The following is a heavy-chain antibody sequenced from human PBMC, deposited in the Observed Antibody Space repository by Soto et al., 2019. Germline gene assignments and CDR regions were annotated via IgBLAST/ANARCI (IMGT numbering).Heavy chain of an antibody. CDR1: GYTFTYRY. D-gene: IGHD3-9*01. J-gene: IGHJ6*02. V-gene: IGHV1-45*02. Sequence: SVKVSCKASGYTFTYRYLHWVRQAPGQALEWMGWITPFNGNTNYAQKFQDRVTTTRDRSMSTAYMELRSLRSDDTAVYYCARDKLYYDILTGYYDEYYYGMDVWGQGTTVTVSS. CDR2: ITPFNGNT. CDR3: ARDKLYYDILTGYYDEYYYGMDV.